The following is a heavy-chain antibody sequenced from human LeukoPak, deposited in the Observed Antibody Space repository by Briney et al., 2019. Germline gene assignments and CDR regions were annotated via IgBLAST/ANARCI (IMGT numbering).Heavy chain of an antibody. J-gene: IGHJ5*02. D-gene: IGHD6-13*01. CDR1: GGSISSYY. V-gene: IGHV4-59*08. Sequence: SETLSRTCTVSGGSISSYYWSWIRQPPGKGLEWIGYIYYSGSTNYNPSLKSRVTISVDTSKNPFSLKLSSVPAADTAVYYCASHHSSSWYRGENWFDPWGQGTLVTVSS. CDR2: IYYSGST. CDR3: ASHHSSSWYRGENWFDP.